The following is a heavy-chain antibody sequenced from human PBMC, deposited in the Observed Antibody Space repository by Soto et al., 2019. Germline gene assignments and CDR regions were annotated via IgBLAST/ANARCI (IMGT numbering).Heavy chain of an antibody. V-gene: IGHV4-30-4*01. CDR1: GDYY. CDR2: IYYSGST. D-gene: IGHD5-12*01. CDR3: ARSGVYSGYDVYYYGMDV. Sequence: GDYYWSWIRQPPGKGLEWIGYIYYSGSTYYNPSLKSRVTISVDTSKNQFSLKLSSVTAADTAVYYCARSGVYSGYDVYYYGMDVWGQGTTVTVSS. J-gene: IGHJ6*02.